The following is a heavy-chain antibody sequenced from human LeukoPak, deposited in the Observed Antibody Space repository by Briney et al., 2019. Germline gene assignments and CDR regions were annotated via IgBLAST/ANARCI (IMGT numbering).Heavy chain of an antibody. CDR2: IYYSGST. CDR1: GGSISSYY. CDR3: ARGVQRMGISAAGTEYSYYYMDV. V-gene: IGHV4-59*01. J-gene: IGHJ6*03. Sequence: SETLSLTCTVSGGSISSYYWSWIRQPPGKGLEWIGYIYYSGSTNYNPSLKSRVTISVDTSKNQFSLKLSSVTAADTAVYYCARGVQRMGISAAGTEYSYYYMDVWGKGTTVTISS. D-gene: IGHD6-13*01.